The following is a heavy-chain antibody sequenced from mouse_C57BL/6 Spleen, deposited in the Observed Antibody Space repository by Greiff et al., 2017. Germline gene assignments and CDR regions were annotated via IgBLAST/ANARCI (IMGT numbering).Heavy chain of an antibody. Sequence: QVQLQQSGAELARPGASVKLSCKASGYTFTSYGISWVKQRTGQGLEWIGEIYPRSGNTYYNEKFKGKATLTADKSSSTAYMELRSLTSEDSAVYFCARGVITTVVATNYFDYWGQGTTLTVSS. D-gene: IGHD1-1*01. CDR3: ARGVITTVVATNYFDY. J-gene: IGHJ2*01. CDR1: GYTFTSYG. V-gene: IGHV1-81*01. CDR2: IYPRSGNT.